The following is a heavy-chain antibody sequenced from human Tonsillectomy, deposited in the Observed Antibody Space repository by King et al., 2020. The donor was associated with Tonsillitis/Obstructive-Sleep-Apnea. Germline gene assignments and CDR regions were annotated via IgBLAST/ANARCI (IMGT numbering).Heavy chain of an antibody. CDR2: IYPGDSDL. Sequence: DVQLVESGVEVKKPGESLKISCKTSGYRFSNYWIGWARQMPGKGLEWMGIIYPGDSDLRYSPSFQGQVTISADKSKSTAYLQWTSLKASDTAMYYCARLDGNCTSDICYSNWFDPWGQGTLVTVSS. CDR1: GYRFSNYW. D-gene: IGHD2-8*01. J-gene: IGHJ5*02. CDR3: ARLDGNCTSDICYSNWFDP. V-gene: IGHV5-51*03.